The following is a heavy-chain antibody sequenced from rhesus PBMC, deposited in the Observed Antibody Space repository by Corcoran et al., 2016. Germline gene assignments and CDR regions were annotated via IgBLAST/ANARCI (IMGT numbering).Heavy chain of an antibody. CDR3: AGLAAAGTVDY. V-gene: IGHV4S14*01. CDR1: GGSISGYYY. D-gene: IGHD6-25*01. J-gene: IGHJ4*01. CDR2: IYGSGGSN. Sequence: QVQLQESGPGLVKPSETLSLTCAVSGGSISGYYYWSWNRQPPGKGLEWIGKIYGSGGSNYLNPSLKRRVTLSVDTSKNQFSMKLSSVTAADTAVYYCAGLAAAGTVDYWGQGVLVTVSS.